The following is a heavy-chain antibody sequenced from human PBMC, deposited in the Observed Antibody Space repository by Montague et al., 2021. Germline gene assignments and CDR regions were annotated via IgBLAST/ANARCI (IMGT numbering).Heavy chain of an antibody. Sequence: SLRLSCAASGFTFSYYSMLWVRQAPGQGLQWVSSIDSSSSYIFYVDSLKGRFTISRDNAKNSLSLQISSLRADDTGVYYCARYEVASSRSSIDYWGQGTLVTVSS. V-gene: IGHV3-21*01. CDR3: ARYEVASSRSSIDY. J-gene: IGHJ4*02. CDR1: GFTFSYYS. CDR2: IDSSSSYI. D-gene: IGHD6-6*01.